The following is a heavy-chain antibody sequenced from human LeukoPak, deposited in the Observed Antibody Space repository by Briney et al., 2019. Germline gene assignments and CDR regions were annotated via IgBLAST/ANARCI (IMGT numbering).Heavy chain of an antibody. V-gene: IGHV1-8*01. CDR2: MNPNSGNT. CDR1: GYTFTSYD. CDR3: ARGEVEQLDPKYYYYYYMDV. Sequence: GASVKVSCKASGYTFTSYDINWVRQATGQGLEWMGWMNPNSGNTGYAQKFQGRVTMTRNTSISTAYMELSSLRSEDTAVYYCARGEVEQLDPKYYYYYYMDVWGKGTTVTVSS. D-gene: IGHD6-6*01. J-gene: IGHJ6*03.